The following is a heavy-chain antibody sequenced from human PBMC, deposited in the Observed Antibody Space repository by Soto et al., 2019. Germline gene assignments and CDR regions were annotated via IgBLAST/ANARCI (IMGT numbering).Heavy chain of an antibody. CDR1: GFTVSSNY. J-gene: IGHJ4*02. CDR3: ARSVVVPARLDY. V-gene: IGHV3-66*01. CDR2: IYSGGST. D-gene: IGHD2-2*01. Sequence: GGSLRLSCAASGFTVSSNYMSWVRQAPGKGLEWVSVIYSGGSTYYADSVKGRFTISRDNSKNTLYLQMNSLRAEDTAVYYCARSVVVPARLDYWGQGTLVTVSS.